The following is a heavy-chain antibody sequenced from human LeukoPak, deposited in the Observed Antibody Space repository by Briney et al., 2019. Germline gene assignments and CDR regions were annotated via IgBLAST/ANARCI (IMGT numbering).Heavy chain of an antibody. Sequence: QPGGSLRLSCAASGFSFTIYWMSWVRQAPGKGLEWVANIKEDGTEKYYVDSVKGRFTISRDNAKSSLFLQMNSLRAEDTAVYYCGSGAGIGHYWGQGTLVTVSS. V-gene: IGHV3-7*01. CDR3: GSGAGIGHY. D-gene: IGHD2-21*01. CDR2: IKEDGTEK. CDR1: GFSFTIYW. J-gene: IGHJ4*02.